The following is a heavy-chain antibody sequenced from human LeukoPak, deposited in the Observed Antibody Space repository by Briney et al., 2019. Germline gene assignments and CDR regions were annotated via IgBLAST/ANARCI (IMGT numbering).Heavy chain of an antibody. J-gene: IGHJ4*02. V-gene: IGHV3-21*01. CDR3: APSGDPEGGDY. CDR2: ISSSSSYI. D-gene: IGHD1-26*01. Sequence: GGSLRLSCAASGLTFSSYSMNWVRQAPGKGLEWVSSISSSSSYIYYADSVKGRFTISRDNAKNSLYLQMNSLRAEDTAVYYCAPSGDPEGGDYWGQGTLVTVSS. CDR1: GLTFSSYS.